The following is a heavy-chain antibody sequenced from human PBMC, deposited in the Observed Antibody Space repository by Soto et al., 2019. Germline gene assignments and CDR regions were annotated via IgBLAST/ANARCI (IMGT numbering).Heavy chain of an antibody. CDR2: IYYSGST. Sequence: SETLSLTCTVSGGSISSSSYYWGWIRQPPGKGPEWIGSIYYSGSTYYNPSLKSRVTISVDTSKNQFSLKLSSVTAADTAVYYCARHPGFLELLLWQSYYYYGLDVWGQGTTVTVSS. D-gene: IGHD3-3*01. J-gene: IGHJ6*02. CDR1: GGSISSSSYY. CDR3: ARHPGFLELLLWQSYYYYGLDV. V-gene: IGHV4-39*01.